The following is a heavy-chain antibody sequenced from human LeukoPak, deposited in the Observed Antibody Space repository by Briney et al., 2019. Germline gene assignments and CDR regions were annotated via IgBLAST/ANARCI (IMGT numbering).Heavy chain of an antibody. V-gene: IGHV3-30*18. D-gene: IGHD3-10*01. J-gene: IGHJ4*02. CDR1: GFTFSSYG. CDR2: ISYDGSNK. CDR3: AKFAGSYDSHDY. Sequence: PGGSLRLSCAASGFTFSSYGVHWVRQARGKGLEWVAVISYDGSNKYYADSVKGRFTISRDNSKNTLYLQMNSLRAEDTAVYYCAKFAGSYDSHDYWGQGTLVTVSS.